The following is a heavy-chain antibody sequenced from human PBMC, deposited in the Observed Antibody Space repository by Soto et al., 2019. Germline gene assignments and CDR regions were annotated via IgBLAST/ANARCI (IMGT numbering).Heavy chain of an antibody. CDR2: ISASNGNT. J-gene: IGHJ5*02. CDR3: ARAASEADPPPNWFDP. CDR1: GYTFTSYG. D-gene: IGHD2-15*01. Sequence: QVQLVQSGAEVKKPGASVKVSCKASGYTFTSYGISWVRQAPGQGLEWMGWISASNGNTNYAQKLQGRVTMTTDTSTSTAYMELRSLRSDDKAVSYCARAASEADPPPNWFDPWGQGTLVTVSS. V-gene: IGHV1-18*01.